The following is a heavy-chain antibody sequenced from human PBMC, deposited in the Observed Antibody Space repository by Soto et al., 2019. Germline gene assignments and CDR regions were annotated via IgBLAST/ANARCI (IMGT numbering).Heavy chain of an antibody. CDR2: IAYDGANQ. CDR3: AKSHGERQFVDAFDI. D-gene: IGHD1-1*01. J-gene: IGHJ3*02. Sequence: PGGSLRLSCVASGFTFSDYGMHWVRQAPGKGLEWVAVIAYDGANQYYADFVQGRFTVSRDNFKNVLNLQMNSLTAEDTAVDYCAKSHGERQFVDAFDIGGQGTMVTVSS. V-gene: IGHV3-30*18. CDR1: GFTFSDYG.